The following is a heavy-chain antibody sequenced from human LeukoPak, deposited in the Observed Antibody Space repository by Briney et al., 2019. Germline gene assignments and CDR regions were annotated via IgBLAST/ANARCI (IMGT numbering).Heavy chain of an antibody. D-gene: IGHD3-3*01. V-gene: IGHV3-21*01. CDR3: ASYFWSGSRYYFDY. CDR1: GFTFSSYS. CDR2: ISSSSSYI. J-gene: IGHJ4*02. Sequence: GGSLRLSCAASGFTFSSYSMNWVRQAPGKGPEWVSSISSSSSYIYYADSVKGRFTISRDNAKNSLYLQMNSLRAEDTAVYYCASYFWSGSRYYFDYWGQGTLVTVSS.